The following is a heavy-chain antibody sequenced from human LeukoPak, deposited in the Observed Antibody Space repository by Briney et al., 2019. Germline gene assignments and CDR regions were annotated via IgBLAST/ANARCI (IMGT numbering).Heavy chain of an antibody. Sequence: SETLSLTCTVSGGSISSYYWSWIRQPPGKGLEWIGYIYYSGSTNYIPSLKSRVTISVDTSKNQFSLKLSSVTAADTAVYYCARGNGDYDAFDYWGRGTLVTVSS. CDR1: GGSISSYY. V-gene: IGHV4-59*01. CDR2: IYYSGST. D-gene: IGHD4-17*01. CDR3: ARGNGDYDAFDY. J-gene: IGHJ4*02.